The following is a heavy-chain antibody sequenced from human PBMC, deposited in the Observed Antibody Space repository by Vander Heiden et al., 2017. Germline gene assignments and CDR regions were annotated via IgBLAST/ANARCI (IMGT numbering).Heavy chain of an antibody. Sequence: EVQLVGTGGGLVQPGGSLRLPCAASGFTFSSYEMNWVPQAPGKGLEWVSYISSRCSTIYYADSVKGRFTISRDNAKNSLYLKMNSLRAEDTAVYYCARVSCSSTSCYLVNYYYYGMDVWGQGTTVTVSS. V-gene: IGHV3-48*03. CDR3: ARVSCSSTSCYLVNYYYYGMDV. D-gene: IGHD2-2*01. CDR1: GFTFSSYE. CDR2: ISSRCSTI. J-gene: IGHJ6*02.